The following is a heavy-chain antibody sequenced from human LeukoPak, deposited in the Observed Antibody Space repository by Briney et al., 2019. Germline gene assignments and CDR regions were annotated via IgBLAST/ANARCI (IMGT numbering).Heavy chain of an antibody. CDR1: GFTFSSYA. Sequence: GGSLRLSCAASGFTFSSYAMSWVRQAPGKGLEWVAVISYDGSNKYYADSVKGRFTISRDNSKNTLYLQMNSLRVEDTAVYYCARDLLDTSGWYGFYFDYWGQGTLVTASS. CDR2: ISYDGSNK. CDR3: ARDLLDTSGWYGFYFDY. D-gene: IGHD6-19*01. V-gene: IGHV3-30-3*01. J-gene: IGHJ4*02.